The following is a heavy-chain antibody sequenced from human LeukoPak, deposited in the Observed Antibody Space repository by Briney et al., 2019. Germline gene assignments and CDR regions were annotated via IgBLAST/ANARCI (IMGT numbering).Heavy chain of an antibody. J-gene: IGHJ4*02. CDR3: ARAYGYVTYYFDY. V-gene: IGHV3-33*01. CDR1: GFTFSRYG. Sequence: GGSLRLSCAASGFTFSRYGMHWVRQAPGKGLEWVAVIWYDGSNKYYADSVKGRFTISRDNSKNTLYLQMNSPRAEDTAVYYCARAYGYVTYYFDYWGQGTLVTVSS. CDR2: IWYDGSNK. D-gene: IGHD5-12*01.